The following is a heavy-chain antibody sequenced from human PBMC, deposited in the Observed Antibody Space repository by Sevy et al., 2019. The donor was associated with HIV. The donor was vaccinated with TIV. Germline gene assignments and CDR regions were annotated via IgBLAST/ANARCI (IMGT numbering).Heavy chain of an antibody. CDR1: GFTFSSYT. CDR3: ARDSSYALDV. J-gene: IGHJ6*02. V-gene: IGHV3-21*01. Sequence: GGSLRLSCAASGFTFSSYTMNWVRQAPGKGLEWVSSITSGSTYIYYADSVKGRFTISRDNAKNSLYLQMNSLRAEDTAVYYCARDSSYALDVWGQGTTVTVSS. CDR2: ITSGSTYI.